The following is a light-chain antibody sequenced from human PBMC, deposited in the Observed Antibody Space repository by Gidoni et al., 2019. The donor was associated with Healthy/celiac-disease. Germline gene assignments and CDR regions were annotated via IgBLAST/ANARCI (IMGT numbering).Light chain of an antibody. Sequence: SYELTQPPSVSVSPGQTASITCSGDKLGDKYACWYQQKPGQSPVLVIYQYSKRPSGIPERFSGSNSGNTATLTISGTQAMDEADYYCQAWDSSTGVVFGGGTKLTVL. CDR3: QAWDSSTGVV. V-gene: IGLV3-1*01. CDR1: KLGDKY. CDR2: QYS. J-gene: IGLJ2*01.